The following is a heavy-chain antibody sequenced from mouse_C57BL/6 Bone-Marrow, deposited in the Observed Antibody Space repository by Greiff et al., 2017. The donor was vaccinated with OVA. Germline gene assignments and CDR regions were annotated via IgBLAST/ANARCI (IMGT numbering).Heavy chain of an antibody. V-gene: IGHV5-6*02. CDR2: ISSGGSYT. CDR3: ARHGEYGSFFDY. Sequence: EVKLVESGGDLVKPGGSLKLSCAASGFTFSSYGMSWVRQTPDKRLEWVATISSGGSYTYYPASVKGRFTISRDNAKNTLYLQMSSLKSEDTAMYYGARHGEYGSFFDYWGQGTTLTVSS. CDR1: GFTFSSYG. J-gene: IGHJ2*01. D-gene: IGHD1-1*01.